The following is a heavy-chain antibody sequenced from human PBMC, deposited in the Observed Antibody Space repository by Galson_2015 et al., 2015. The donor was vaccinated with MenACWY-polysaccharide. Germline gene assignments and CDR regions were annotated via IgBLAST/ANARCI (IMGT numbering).Heavy chain of an antibody. Sequence: LRLSCATSGFTFSNAWVSWVRQAPGKGLEWVGRIKSKYNGGTTDYAAPVKGRFSISRDDSQSTAYLQMNSLRTDDTGIYYCTTWGRDVYWGQGTVVTVSP. V-gene: IGHV3-15*01. J-gene: IGHJ4*02. CDR3: TTWGRDVY. D-gene: IGHD3-10*01. CDR2: IKSKYNGGTT. CDR1: GFTFSNAW.